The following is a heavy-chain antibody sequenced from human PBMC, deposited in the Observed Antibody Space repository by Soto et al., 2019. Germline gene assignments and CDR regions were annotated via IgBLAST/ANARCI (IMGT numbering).Heavy chain of an antibody. V-gene: IGHV4-39*01. J-gene: IGHJ4*02. CDR1: GGSITSIASY. Sequence: PSETLSLTCTVSGGSITSIASYWGWIRQPPGKGLEWIGTIYYSGSTYYNPSLQSRVTISVDTSKNQFSLKLISVTAADTAVYYCARHSRSVNYGSGSYSSDYWGQGTLVTVS. D-gene: IGHD3-10*01. CDR2: IYYSGST. CDR3: ARHSRSVNYGSGSYSSDY.